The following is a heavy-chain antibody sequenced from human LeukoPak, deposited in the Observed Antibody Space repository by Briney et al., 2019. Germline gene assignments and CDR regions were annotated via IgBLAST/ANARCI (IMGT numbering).Heavy chain of an antibody. CDR1: GFTFSNYA. D-gene: IGHD6-13*01. CDR3: AKSFGPVIAAAGTGAD. Sequence: GGSLSLSCAASGFTFSNYAMSWVRQAPGKGLEWVSAISGSASSTYHADSVKGRFTISRDNSKNTLYLQMNSLRVEDTAVYYCAKSFGPVIAAAGTGADWGQGTLVTVSS. V-gene: IGHV3-23*01. CDR2: ISGSASST. J-gene: IGHJ4*02.